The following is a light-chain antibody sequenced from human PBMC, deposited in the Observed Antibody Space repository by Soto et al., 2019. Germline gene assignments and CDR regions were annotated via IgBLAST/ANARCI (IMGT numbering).Light chain of an antibody. CDR1: SSAVGGYNY. V-gene: IGLV2-14*01. J-gene: IGLJ1*01. Sequence: QSALTQPDSVSGSPGQSITISCTGTSSAVGGYNYVCWYQQHPGKAPKLMIYDVRNRASGASNRFSGSKSGNTASLTISGLQAEDEADYYCTSYTSSSTLYVFGTGTKLTVL. CDR2: DVR. CDR3: TSYTSSSTLYV.